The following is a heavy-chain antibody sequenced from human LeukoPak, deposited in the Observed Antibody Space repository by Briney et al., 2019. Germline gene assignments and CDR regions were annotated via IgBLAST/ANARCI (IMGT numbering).Heavy chain of an antibody. D-gene: IGHD5-12*01. Sequence: SETLSLTCTVSGGSVSSGSYYWSWIRQPPGKGLEWIGYIYYSGSTNYNPSLKSRVTISVDTSKNQFSLKLSSVTAADTAVYYCARGWVYSGYLFDYWGQGTLVTVSA. CDR1: GGSVSSGSYY. CDR3: ARGWVYSGYLFDY. CDR2: IYYSGST. J-gene: IGHJ4*02. V-gene: IGHV4-61*01.